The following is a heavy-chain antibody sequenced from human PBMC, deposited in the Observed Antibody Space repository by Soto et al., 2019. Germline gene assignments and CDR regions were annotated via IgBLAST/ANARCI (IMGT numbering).Heavy chain of an antibody. Sequence: EVQLVESGGGLVQPGRSLRLSCAASGFTFDDYAMHWVRQAPGKGLEWVSGISWNSGSTYYADSVKGRFTISRDNSKNTLYLQMNSLRAEDTAVYYCAKDGLPYYYDSSGYPNWFDPWGQGTLVTVSS. CDR1: GFTFDDYA. D-gene: IGHD3-22*01. J-gene: IGHJ5*02. V-gene: IGHV3-9*01. CDR3: AKDGLPYYYDSSGYPNWFDP. CDR2: ISWNSGST.